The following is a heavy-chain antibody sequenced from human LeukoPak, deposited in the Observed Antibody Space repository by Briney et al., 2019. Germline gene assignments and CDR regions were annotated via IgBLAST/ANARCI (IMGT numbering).Heavy chain of an antibody. D-gene: IGHD3/OR15-3a*01. Sequence: PGRSLRLSCAASGFTFSNYGMHWVRQAPGKGPEWVAVISFDGSNKYYADSVKGRFTIFRDNSKNTLYLQMNSLRAEDTALYYCANSWTVYFRGVNYWGQGTLVTVSS. J-gene: IGHJ4*02. V-gene: IGHV3-30*18. CDR3: ANSWTVYFRGVNY. CDR2: ISFDGSNK. CDR1: GFTFSNYG.